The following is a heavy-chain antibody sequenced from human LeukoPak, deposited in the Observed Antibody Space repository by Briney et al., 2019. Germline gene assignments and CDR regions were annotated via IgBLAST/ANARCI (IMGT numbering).Heavy chain of an antibody. J-gene: IGHJ4*02. CDR1: GFTVSSNY. Sequence: TGGSLRLSCAASGFTVSSNYMSWVRQAPGKGLEWVSVIYTSGSTYYADSVKGRFTISRDNSQNTLYLQMNSLRAEDTAVYYCTKGLWAGVSAARDWGQGALVTVSS. V-gene: IGHV3-66*01. CDR2: IYTSGST. CDR3: TKGLWAGVSAARD. D-gene: IGHD2-8*01.